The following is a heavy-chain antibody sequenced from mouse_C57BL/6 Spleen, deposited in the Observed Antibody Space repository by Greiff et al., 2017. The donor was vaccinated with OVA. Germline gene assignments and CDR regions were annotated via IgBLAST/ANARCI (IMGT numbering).Heavy chain of an antibody. J-gene: IGHJ3*01. CDR2: ISSGSSTI. CDR1: GFTFSDYG. D-gene: IGHD4-1*01. CDR3: ARRNWAWFAY. V-gene: IGHV5-17*01. Sequence: EVMLVESGGGLVKPGGSLKLSCAASGFTFSDYGMHWVRQAPEMGLEWVAYISSGSSTIYYADTVKGRFTISRDNAKNTLFLQMTSLRSEDTAMYYCARRNWAWFAYWGQGTLVTVSA.